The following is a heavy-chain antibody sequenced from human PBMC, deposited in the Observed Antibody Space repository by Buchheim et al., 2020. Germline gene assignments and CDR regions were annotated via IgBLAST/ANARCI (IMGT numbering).Heavy chain of an antibody. Sequence: EVHLVESGGGSVQPGGSLRLSCAASGFTFTKYEMNRVRQAPGKGLEWVSYISTSGSDVYYSDSAKGRFTISRDNAKNSLYLQMNSLRAEDTAVYYCVRDRSAYDWGYWGHGTL. J-gene: IGHJ4*01. D-gene: IGHD5-12*01. CDR3: VRDRSAYDWGY. V-gene: IGHV3-48*03. CDR2: ISTSGSDV. CDR1: GFTFTKYE.